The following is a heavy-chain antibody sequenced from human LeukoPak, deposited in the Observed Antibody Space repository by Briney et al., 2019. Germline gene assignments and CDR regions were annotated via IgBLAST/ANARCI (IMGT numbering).Heavy chain of an antibody. CDR1: GFTFSHYG. Sequence: GGSLRLSCAASGFTFSHYGMHWVRQAPGKGLEWVAFIRYDGSDKYYADSVKGRFMISRDNSKNTLYLQMDSLRAEDTAIYYCARGRGSQQTRFDYWGQGTLVTVSS. D-gene: IGHD1-26*01. CDR3: ARGRGSQQTRFDY. J-gene: IGHJ4*02. CDR2: IRYDGSDK. V-gene: IGHV3-30*02.